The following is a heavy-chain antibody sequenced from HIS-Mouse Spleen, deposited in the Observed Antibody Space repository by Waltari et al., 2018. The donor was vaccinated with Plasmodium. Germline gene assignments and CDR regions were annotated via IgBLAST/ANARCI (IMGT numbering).Heavy chain of an antibody. V-gene: IGHV4-34*01. J-gene: IGHJ4*02. CDR2: INHSGRP. CDR1: GGSFSGYY. CDR3: ASSGSGSYYY. Sequence: QVQLQQWGAGLLKPSETLSLTCAVYGGSFSGYYWSWIRQPPGQGLEWIGEINHSGRPNYHPSLMSRVTRSVDTSKNQFSLKLSSVTAADTAVYYCASSGSGSYYYWGQGTLVTVSS. D-gene: IGHD3-10*01.